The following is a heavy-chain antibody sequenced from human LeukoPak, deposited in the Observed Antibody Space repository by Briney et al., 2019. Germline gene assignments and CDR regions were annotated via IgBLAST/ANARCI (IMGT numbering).Heavy chain of an antibody. D-gene: IGHD2-21*02. V-gene: IGHV3-30*02. CDR3: AKDTARDYYYMDV. CDR1: AFTFSSYG. CDR2: IRSDGSNK. Sequence: PGGSLRLSCAASAFTFSSYGMHWVRQAPGKGLEWVAFIRSDGSNKYYADSVKGRFTISRDNSKNTLFLQMNSLRAEDTAVYYCAKDTARDYYYMDVWGKGTTVTISS. J-gene: IGHJ6*03.